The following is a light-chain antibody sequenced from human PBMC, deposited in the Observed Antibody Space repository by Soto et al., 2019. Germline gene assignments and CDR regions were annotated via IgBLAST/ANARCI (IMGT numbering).Light chain of an antibody. CDR2: GAS. V-gene: IGKV3-20*01. CDR3: QHYNSYSEA. CDR1: QSVIGRQ. Sequence: EIVLTQSPGTLSLSPGERATLSCRASQSVIGRQLAWYQHKPGQAPRLLISGASSRATGIPDRFSGSGSGTEFTLTISSLQPDDFATYYCQHYNSYSEAFGQGTKVDIK. J-gene: IGKJ1*01.